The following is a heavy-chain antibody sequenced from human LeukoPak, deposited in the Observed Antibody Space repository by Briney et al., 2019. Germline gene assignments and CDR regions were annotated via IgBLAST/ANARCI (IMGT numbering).Heavy chain of an antibody. CDR3: ARGWTPRYSGSFDYYYYYMDV. Sequence: GASVKVSCKASGGTFSSYAISWVRQAPGQGLEWMGGIIPIFGTANYAQKFQGRVTITTDESTSTAYMELSSLRSEDTAVYYYARGWTPRYSGSFDYYYYYMDVWGKGATVTVSS. J-gene: IGHJ6*03. CDR2: IIPIFGTA. CDR1: GGTFSSYA. D-gene: IGHD1-26*01. V-gene: IGHV1-69*05.